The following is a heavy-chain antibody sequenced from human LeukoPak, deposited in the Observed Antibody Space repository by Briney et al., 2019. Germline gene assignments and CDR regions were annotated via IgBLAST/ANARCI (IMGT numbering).Heavy chain of an antibody. CDR1: GFTFNNYP. CDR2: ISENGGYT. V-gene: IGHV3-23*01. CDR3: AKYTAKAPRWDLDY. D-gene: IGHD1-26*01. J-gene: IGHJ4*02. Sequence: SGGSLRLSCAASGFTFNNYPMSWVRQAPGKGLEWVSSISENGGYTYYADSVKGRFTISRDNSNNTVNLQMNSLRAEDTAVYYCAKYTAKAPRWDLDYWGQGTLVTVS.